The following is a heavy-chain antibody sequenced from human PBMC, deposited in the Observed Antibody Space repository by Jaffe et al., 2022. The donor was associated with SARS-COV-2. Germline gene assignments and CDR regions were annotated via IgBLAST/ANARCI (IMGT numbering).Heavy chain of an antibody. J-gene: IGHJ4*02. V-gene: IGHV4-59*01. CDR2: IYYSGST. CDR3: ASQRWLQVNFDY. CDR1: GGSISSYY. D-gene: IGHD5-12*01. Sequence: QVQLQESGPGLVKPSETLSLTCTVSGGSISSYYWSWIRQPPGKGLEWIGYIYYSGSTNYNPSLKSRVTISVDTSKNQFSLKLSSVTAADTAVYYCASQRWLQVNFDYWGQGTLVTVSS.